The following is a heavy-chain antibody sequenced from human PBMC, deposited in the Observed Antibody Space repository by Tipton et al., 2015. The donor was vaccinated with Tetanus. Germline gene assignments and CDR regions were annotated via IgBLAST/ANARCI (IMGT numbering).Heavy chain of an antibody. D-gene: IGHD3-22*01. V-gene: IGHV1-69*01. J-gene: IGHJ4*02. CDR1: GGTFSSYA. CDR2: IIPIFGTA. CDR3: ASRPDSSGYYYFDY. Sequence: QSGPEVKKPGSSVKVSCKASGGTFSSYAISWVRQASGQGLEWMGGIIPIFGTANYAQKFQGRVTITADESTSTAYMELSSLRSEDTAVYYCASRPDSSGYYYFDYWGQGTLVTVSS.